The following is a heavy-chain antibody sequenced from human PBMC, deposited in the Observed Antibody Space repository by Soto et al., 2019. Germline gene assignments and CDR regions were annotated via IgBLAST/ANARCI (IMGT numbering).Heavy chain of an antibody. CDR1: GGTFDNYA. J-gene: IGHJ6*02. CDR2: IIPIFGAL. CDR3: ARRAVAPAPIGYFHYHLDV. D-gene: IGHD2-2*02. V-gene: IGHV1-69*06. Sequence: QVQLVQSGAEVKKPGSSVKVSCKTSGGTFDNYAINWVRQAPGQGIEWMGGIIPIFGALNYAQKFQGRVTITADKSTSTAYMELGSLTSEDTAVYYCARRAVAPAPIGYFHYHLDVWGQGTTVTVSS.